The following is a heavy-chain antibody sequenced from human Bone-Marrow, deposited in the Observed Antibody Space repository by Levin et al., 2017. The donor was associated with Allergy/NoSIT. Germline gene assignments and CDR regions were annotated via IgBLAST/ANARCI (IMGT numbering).Heavy chain of an antibody. Sequence: GGSLRLSCAASGFTFSSYAMSWVRQAPGKGLEWVSAISGSGGSTYYADSVKGRFTISRDTSKNTLYLQMNSLRAEDTAVYYCAKDLQYSSSWYEGYFQHWGQGTLVTVSS. J-gene: IGHJ1*01. CDR2: ISGSGGST. CDR1: GFTFSSYA. CDR3: AKDLQYSSSWYEGYFQH. D-gene: IGHD6-13*01. V-gene: IGHV3-23*01.